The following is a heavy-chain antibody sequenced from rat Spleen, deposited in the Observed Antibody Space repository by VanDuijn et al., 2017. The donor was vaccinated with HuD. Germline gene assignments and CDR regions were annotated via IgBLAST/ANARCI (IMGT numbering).Heavy chain of an antibody. Sequence: EVQLVESGGGLVQPGRSLKLSCAASGFTFSDYNMAWVRQAPKKGLEWVATIIYDGSRTYYRDSVKGRFTISRDNAKSTLYLQMDSLRSEDTATYYGATQGELARVMDAWGQGASVTVSS. V-gene: IGHV5S10*01. J-gene: IGHJ4*01. CDR2: IIYDGSRT. CDR3: ATQGELARVMDA. CDR1: GFTFSDYN. D-gene: IGHD5-1*01.